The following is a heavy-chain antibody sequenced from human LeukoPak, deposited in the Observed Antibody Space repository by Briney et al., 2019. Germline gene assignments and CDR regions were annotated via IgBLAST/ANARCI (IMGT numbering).Heavy chain of an antibody. D-gene: IGHD2-2*01. Sequence: HPGESLRLSCAASGFTFSRYGLHWVRQAPGKGLEWVTVIANDGKDKKYADSVKGRFTISRDNSKSTLYLQMNSLRAEDTGVYYCAKDQQVGAAAYYFDSWGQGTLVTVSS. CDR1: GFTFSRYG. CDR3: AKDQQVGAAAYYFDS. V-gene: IGHV3-30*18. CDR2: IANDGKDK. J-gene: IGHJ4*02.